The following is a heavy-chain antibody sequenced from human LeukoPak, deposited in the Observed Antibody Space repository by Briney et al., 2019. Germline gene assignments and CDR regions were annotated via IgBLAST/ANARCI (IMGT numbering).Heavy chain of an antibody. CDR2: IKQDESEK. J-gene: IGHJ1*01. CDR3: ASGDSSGYYSILYFQH. D-gene: IGHD3-22*01. CDR1: GFTFSSYW. Sequence: PGGSLRLSCAASGFTFSSYWMSWVRQAPGKGLEWVANIKQDESEKYYVDSVKGRFTISRDNAKNSLYLQMSSLRAEETAVYYCASGDSSGYYSILYFQHWGQGALVTVSS. V-gene: IGHV3-7*01.